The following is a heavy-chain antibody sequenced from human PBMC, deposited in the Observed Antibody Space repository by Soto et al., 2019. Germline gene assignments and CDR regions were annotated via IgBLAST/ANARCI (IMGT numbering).Heavy chain of an antibody. CDR1: GGSISSYY. CDR3: ARASTVTTRGSRNNWFDP. V-gene: IGHV4-59*08. J-gene: IGHJ5*02. CDR2: IYYSGST. D-gene: IGHD4-17*01. Sequence: SETLSLTCTVSGGSISSYYWSWIRQPPGKGLEWIGYIYYSGSTNYNPSLKSRVTISVDTSKNQFSLKLSSVTAADTAVYYCARASTVTTRGSRNNWFDPWGQGTLVTVSS.